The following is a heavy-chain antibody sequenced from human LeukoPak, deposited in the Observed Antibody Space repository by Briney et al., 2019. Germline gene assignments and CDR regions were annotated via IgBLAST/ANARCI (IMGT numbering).Heavy chain of an antibody. Sequence: GGSLRLSCAASGFTFSSYEMIWVRQAPGKGLEWVSSISSSSSYIYYADSVKGRFTISRDNAKNSLYLQMNSLRAEDTAVYYCARENTFGGVAHWGQGTLVTVSS. D-gene: IGHD3-16*01. V-gene: IGHV3-21*01. CDR1: GFTFSSYE. CDR2: ISSSSSYI. CDR3: ARENTFGGVAH. J-gene: IGHJ4*02.